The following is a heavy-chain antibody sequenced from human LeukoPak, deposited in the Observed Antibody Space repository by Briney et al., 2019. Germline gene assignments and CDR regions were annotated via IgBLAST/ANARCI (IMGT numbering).Heavy chain of an antibody. Sequence: SVKVSCKASGGTFSSYAISWVRQAPGQGLEWMGGIIPIFGTANYAQKFQGRVTITTDESTSTAYMELSSLRSEDTAVYYCARDMEYCSSTSCYVLDYWGQGTLVTVSP. J-gene: IGHJ4*02. CDR2: IIPIFGTA. V-gene: IGHV1-69*05. CDR1: GGTFSSYA. CDR3: ARDMEYCSSTSCYVLDY. D-gene: IGHD2-2*01.